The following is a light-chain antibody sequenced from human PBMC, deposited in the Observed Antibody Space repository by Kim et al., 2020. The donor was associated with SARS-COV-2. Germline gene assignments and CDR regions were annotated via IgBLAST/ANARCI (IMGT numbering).Light chain of an antibody. CDR3: QQYYSTPPVT. CDR1: QSVLFTSNNKNY. J-gene: IGKJ5*01. V-gene: IGKV4-1*01. Sequence: DIVMTQSPDSLAVSLGERATINCKSSQSVLFTSNNKNYLAWFQQKPRQPPKLLIYWASTRESGVPERFSGSGSGTDFTLTISSLQAEDVAVYYCQQYYSTPPVTFGQGTRLEIK. CDR2: WAS.